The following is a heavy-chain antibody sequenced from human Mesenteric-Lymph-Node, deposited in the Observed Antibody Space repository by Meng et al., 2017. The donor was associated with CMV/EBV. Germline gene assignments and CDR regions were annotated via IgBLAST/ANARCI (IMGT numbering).Heavy chain of an antibody. CDR3: ATYSSSSVGWFDP. CDR2: IIPIFGTA. Sequence: KASGGTFSSYAISWVRQAPGQGLEWMGGIIPIFGTANYAQKFQGRVTITTDESTSTAYMELSSLRSEDTAVYYCATYSSSSVGWFDPWGQGTLVTVSS. V-gene: IGHV1-69*05. CDR1: GGTFSSYA. J-gene: IGHJ5*02. D-gene: IGHD6-6*01.